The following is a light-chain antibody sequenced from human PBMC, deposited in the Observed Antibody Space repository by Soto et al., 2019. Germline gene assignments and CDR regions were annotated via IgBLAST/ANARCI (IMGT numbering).Light chain of an antibody. CDR2: GAS. Sequence: ETVWTQTPGTLALSPGERAPLSCGASQSVGGSLAWYQQRPGQAPRLLIYGASSRATGIPDRFSGSWSGTDSTLTIRRLEPADFAVYSCQQYGSSPSIPFGQGTRLEIK. V-gene: IGKV3-20*01. J-gene: IGKJ5*01. CDR3: QQYGSSPSIP. CDR1: QSVGGS.